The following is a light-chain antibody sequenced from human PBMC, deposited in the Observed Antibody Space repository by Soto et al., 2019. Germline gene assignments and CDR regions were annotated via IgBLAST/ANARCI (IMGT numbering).Light chain of an antibody. CDR1: SSDIGSYNR. CDR3: SSFTPSNTYV. V-gene: IGLV2-18*02. CDR2: DVS. Sequence: QSVLTQPPSVSGSPVQSAAISCIGTSSDIGSYNRVSWYQQSPGTAPKLMIYDVSNRPSGVPDRFSGSKSGSSASLTISGLQAGDETDYYCSSFTPSNTYVFGTGTKVTV. J-gene: IGLJ1*01.